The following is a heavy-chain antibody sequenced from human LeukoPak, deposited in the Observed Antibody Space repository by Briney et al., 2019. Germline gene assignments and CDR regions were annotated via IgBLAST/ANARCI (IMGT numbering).Heavy chain of an antibody. CDR2: ISSSGRTI. Sequence: PGGSLRLSCAASGFTFSSYEMNWVRQAPGKGLEWVSYISSSGRTIYYADSVKGRFTISRDNAKRSLYLQMNSLRAEDTAVYYCAAQYSGYVRLDYWGQGTLVTVSS. J-gene: IGHJ4*02. CDR1: GFTFSSYE. D-gene: IGHD5-12*01. CDR3: AAQYSGYVRLDY. V-gene: IGHV3-48*03.